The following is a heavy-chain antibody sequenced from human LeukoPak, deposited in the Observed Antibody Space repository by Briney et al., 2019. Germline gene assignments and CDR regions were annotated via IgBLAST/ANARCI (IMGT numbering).Heavy chain of an antibody. V-gene: IGHV3-23*01. Sequence: GGSLRLSCAASGFTFSDYYMSWVRQAPGEGLEWVSVISGSGYYSYYADSVKGRFTVSRDNSKTTLYLQMNSLRADDTAVYYCAKGGPTGSNYFDFWGQGTLVTVSS. CDR2: ISGSGYYS. CDR1: GFTFSDYY. J-gene: IGHJ4*02. D-gene: IGHD1-26*01. CDR3: AKGGPTGSNYFDF.